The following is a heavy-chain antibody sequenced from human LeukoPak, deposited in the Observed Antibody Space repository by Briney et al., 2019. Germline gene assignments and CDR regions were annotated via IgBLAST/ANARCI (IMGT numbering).Heavy chain of an antibody. J-gene: IGHJ4*02. CDR3: AKDRPNYYGSNGHYYRRDGDY. V-gene: IGHV3-23*01. CDR1: GFTFSIYA. CDR2: ITSSGDGT. Sequence: GGSLRLSCAASGFTFSIYAMSWVRQAPGKGLQWVSSITSSGDGTYYADSVKGRFTISRDNSENMLSLQMNSLRVEDTAVYFCAKDRPNYYGSNGHYYRRDGDYWGQGTLVTVSS. D-gene: IGHD3-22*01.